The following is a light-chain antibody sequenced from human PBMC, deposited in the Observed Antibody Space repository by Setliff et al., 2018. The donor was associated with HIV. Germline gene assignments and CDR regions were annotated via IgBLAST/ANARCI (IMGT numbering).Light chain of an antibody. J-gene: IGLJ1*01. V-gene: IGLV2-23*02. CDR2: EVN. CDR3: CSYAGSYV. Sequence: QSVLTQPASVSGSPGQSITISCTGPSSDIGTSNFVSWYLQHPGKAPKLMIYEVNKRPSGVSNRFSGSKSGNTASLTISGLQAEDEADYYCCSYAGSYVFGTGTKVTVL. CDR1: SSDIGTSNF.